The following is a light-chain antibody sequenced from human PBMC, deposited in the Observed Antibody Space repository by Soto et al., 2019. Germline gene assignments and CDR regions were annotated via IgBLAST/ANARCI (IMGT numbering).Light chain of an antibody. CDR3: QQYVNSPLT. CDR2: GSS. V-gene: IGKV3-20*01. Sequence: EIVLTQSPGTLSLSPGDRATLSCRASQSLSGSNLAWYQQKPGQALRVLIYGSSRRATGVPDRFSGSGSGTDFTLTISRLEPEDIAVYYCQQYVNSPLTFGGGTRMEIK. J-gene: IGKJ4*01. CDR1: QSLSGSN.